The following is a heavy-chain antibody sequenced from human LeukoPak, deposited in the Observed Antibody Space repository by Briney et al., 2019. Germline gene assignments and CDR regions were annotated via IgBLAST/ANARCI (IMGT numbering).Heavy chain of an antibody. CDR1: GGSFSGYY. D-gene: IGHD6-13*01. V-gene: IGHV4-34*01. CDR2: INHSGST. J-gene: IGHJ4*02. CDR3: ARVLDIAAAGIPTHFDY. Sequence: SETLSLTCAVHGGSFSGYYWSWIRQPPGKGLEWIGEINHSGSTNYNPSLKSRVTISVDTSKNQFSLKLSSVTAADTAVYYCARVLDIAAAGIPTHFDYWGQGTLVTVSS.